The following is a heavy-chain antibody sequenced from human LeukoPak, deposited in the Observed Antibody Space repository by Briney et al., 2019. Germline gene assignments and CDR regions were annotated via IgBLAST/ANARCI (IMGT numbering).Heavy chain of an antibody. CDR3: ARFVDMITFGGVIVIAGWFDP. J-gene: IGHJ5*02. D-gene: IGHD3-16*02. Sequence: GGSLRLSCAASGFNFSTYWMTWVRQVLGKGLEWVANIKQDGSEKYYVDSVKGRFTISRDNAKNSLYLQMNSLRAEDTAVYYCARFVDMITFGGVIVIAGWFDPWGQGTLVTVSS. CDR2: IKQDGSEK. V-gene: IGHV3-7*01. CDR1: GFNFSTYW.